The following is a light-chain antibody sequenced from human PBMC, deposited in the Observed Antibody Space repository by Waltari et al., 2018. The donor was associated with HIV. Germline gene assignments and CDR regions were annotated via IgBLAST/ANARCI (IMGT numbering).Light chain of an antibody. CDR3: ASWDDSLSGYVV. J-gene: IGLJ2*01. Sequence: QSVLTQPPSASGTPGQRVTISCSGSSSNIGGNSVYWYQQLPGTAPKLLIYRNNQRPSGVPERFSGSKSGTSASMAISGLRSEDEADYYCASWDDSLSGYVVFGGGTKLTVL. CDR1: SSNIGGNS. CDR2: RNN. V-gene: IGLV1-47*01.